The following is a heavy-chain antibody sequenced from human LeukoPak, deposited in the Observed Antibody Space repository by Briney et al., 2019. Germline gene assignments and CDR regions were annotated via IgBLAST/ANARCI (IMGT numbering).Heavy chain of an antibody. Sequence: GGSLRLSCAASGFTFDDYGMSWVRQAPGKGLEWVSGINWNGGSTGYADSVKGRFTISRDNAKNSLYLQMNSLRAEDTALYYCAKGRAYDSSAKSDYWGQGTLVTVSS. CDR1: GFTFDDYG. D-gene: IGHD3-22*01. V-gene: IGHV3-20*04. CDR3: AKGRAYDSSAKSDY. J-gene: IGHJ4*02. CDR2: INWNGGST.